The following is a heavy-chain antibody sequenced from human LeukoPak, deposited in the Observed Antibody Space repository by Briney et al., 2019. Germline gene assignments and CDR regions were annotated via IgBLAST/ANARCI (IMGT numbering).Heavy chain of an antibody. Sequence: SSETLSLTCTVSGGSISSYYWSWIRQPAGKGLEWIGRIYTRGSTNYNPSLKSRVTMSVDTSKNQFSLKLSSVTAADTAVYYCASDTYSSGWYGDAFDIWGQGTMVTVSS. CDR1: GGSISSYY. CDR2: IYTRGST. D-gene: IGHD6-19*01. J-gene: IGHJ3*02. V-gene: IGHV4-4*07. CDR3: ASDTYSSGWYGDAFDI.